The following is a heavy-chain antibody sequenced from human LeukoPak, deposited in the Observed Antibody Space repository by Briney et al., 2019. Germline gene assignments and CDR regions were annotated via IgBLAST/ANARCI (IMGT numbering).Heavy chain of an antibody. J-gene: IGHJ4*02. CDR2: IYHSGST. Sequence: SQTLSLTCTVSGGSISSGGYYWSWIRQPPGKGLEWIGYIYHSGSTYYNPSLKSRVTISVDRSKNQFSLKLSSATAADTAVYYCARAISSYCSSTSCYTDYFDYWGQGTLVTVSS. CDR3: ARAISSYCSSTSCYTDYFDY. D-gene: IGHD2-2*02. CDR1: GGSISSGGYY. V-gene: IGHV4-30-2*01.